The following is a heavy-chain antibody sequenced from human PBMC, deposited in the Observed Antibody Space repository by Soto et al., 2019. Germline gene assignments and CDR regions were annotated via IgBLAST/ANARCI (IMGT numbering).Heavy chain of an antibody. J-gene: IGHJ4*02. Sequence: GGSLRLSCAASGFTFSNAWMSWVRQAPGKGLEWVGRIKSKTDGGTTDYAAPVKGRFTISRDDSKNTLYLQMNSLKTEDTAVYYCTTEVVGYSSGWYFFYWGQGTLVTVSS. CDR3: TTEVVGYSSGWYFFY. D-gene: IGHD6-19*01. CDR1: GFTFSNAW. V-gene: IGHV3-15*01. CDR2: IKSKTDGGTT.